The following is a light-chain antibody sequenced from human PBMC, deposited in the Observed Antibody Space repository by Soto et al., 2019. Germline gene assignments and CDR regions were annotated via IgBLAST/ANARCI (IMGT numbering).Light chain of an antibody. CDR1: QSVSVN. V-gene: IGKV3-15*01. CDR3: QQDNNWPPLT. Sequence: EIVMTQSPATLPVSPGERATLSCRASQSVSVNLAWYQQKPGQPPRLLIYGASTRATGIPARFSGSGSGTEFTLTINSLQSEDFAVYYCQQDNNWPPLTFGGGTKVDIK. J-gene: IGKJ4*01. CDR2: GAS.